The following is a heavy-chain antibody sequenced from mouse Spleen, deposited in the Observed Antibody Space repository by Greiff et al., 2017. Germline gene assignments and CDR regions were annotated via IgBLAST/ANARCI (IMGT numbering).Heavy chain of an antibody. CDR3: ARYYYGSSHYFDY. Sequence: LVESGAELVRPGTSVKLSCKASGYTFTSYWMHWVKQRPGQGLEWIGVIDPSDSYTNYNQKFKGKATLTVDTSSSTAYMQLSSLTSEDSAVYYCARYYYGSSHYFDYWGQGTTLTVSS. D-gene: IGHD1-1*01. J-gene: IGHJ2*01. CDR1: GYTFTSYW. V-gene: IGHV1-59*01. CDR2: IDPSDSYT.